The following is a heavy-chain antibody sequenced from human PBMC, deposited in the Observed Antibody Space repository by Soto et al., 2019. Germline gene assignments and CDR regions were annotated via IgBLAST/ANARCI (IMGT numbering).Heavy chain of an antibody. J-gene: IGHJ3*02. CDR2: IWYDGSNK. D-gene: IGHD4-17*01. CDR1: GFTFSSYG. V-gene: IGHV3-33*01. CDR3: ARDLSGDYGALDT. Sequence: ESGGGVVQPGRSLRLSCVPSGFTFSSYGMHWARQAPGKGLEWVAVIWYDGSNKVYADSVKGRFTISRDNSKNTLYLQMNSLRAEDTAVYYCARDLSGDYGALDTWGQGTMVTVSS.